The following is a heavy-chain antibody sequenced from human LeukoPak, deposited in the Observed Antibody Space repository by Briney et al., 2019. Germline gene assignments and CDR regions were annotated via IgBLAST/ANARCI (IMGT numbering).Heavy chain of an antibody. CDR1: GGSISSYY. D-gene: IGHD3-16*02. J-gene: IGHJ6*03. Sequence: SETLSLTCTVSGGSISSYYWSWIRQPAGKGLEWIGRIYTSGSTNYNPSLKSRVTISVDTSKNQFSLKLSSVTAADTAVYYCAVYDYVWGSYLYYMDVWGKGTTVTISS. CDR3: AVYDYVWGSYLYYMDV. CDR2: IYTSGST. V-gene: IGHV4-4*07.